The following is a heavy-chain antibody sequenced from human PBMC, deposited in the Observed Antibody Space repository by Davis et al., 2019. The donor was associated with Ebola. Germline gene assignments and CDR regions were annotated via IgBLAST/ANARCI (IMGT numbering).Heavy chain of an antibody. CDR2: INPNSGGT. V-gene: IGHV1-2*06. J-gene: IGHJ4*02. Sequence: ASVTVSCKASGYTFTGYYMHWVRQAPGQGLEWMGRINPNSGGTNYAQKFQGRVTMTRETSISKAYMELSRLRSDDTAVYYCARVASTVAANFDYWGQGTLVTVSS. D-gene: IGHD2-15*01. CDR1: GYTFTGYY. CDR3: ARVASTVAANFDY.